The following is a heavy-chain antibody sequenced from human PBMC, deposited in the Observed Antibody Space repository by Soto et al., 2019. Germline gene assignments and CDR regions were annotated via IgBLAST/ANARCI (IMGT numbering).Heavy chain of an antibody. D-gene: IGHD3-10*01. V-gene: IGHV1-3*04. Sequence: GASVKVSCKASGYIFTDYAIHWMRQAPGQRLEWMALINTATGDTVFSQRFQARVTITRDTSANTAYMDLDRLSSEDTAVYYYARGNGSGSYLLIDPWGQGTLVTSPQ. CDR1: GYIFTDYA. CDR2: INTATGDT. J-gene: IGHJ5*02. CDR3: ARGNGSGSYLLIDP.